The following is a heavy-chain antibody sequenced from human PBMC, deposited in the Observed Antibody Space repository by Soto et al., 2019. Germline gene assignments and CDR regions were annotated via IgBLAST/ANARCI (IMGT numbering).Heavy chain of an antibody. Sequence: QLQLQESGPGLVKPSETLSLTCIVSGGSVSSSTYYWAWIRQFPGKGLEWIGSIYYSGSTYYNPSLKSRITISIDRSKNQFSLKLTSVTAADAAVYYCAPVGIGTMTVDYWGQGTLVSVSS. CDR1: GGSVSSSTYY. CDR3: APVGIGTMTVDY. CDR2: IYYSGST. D-gene: IGHD3-22*01. V-gene: IGHV4-39*01. J-gene: IGHJ4*02.